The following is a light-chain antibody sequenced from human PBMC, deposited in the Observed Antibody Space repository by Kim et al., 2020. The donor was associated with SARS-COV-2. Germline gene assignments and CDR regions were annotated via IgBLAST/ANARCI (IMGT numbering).Light chain of an antibody. Sequence: NFMLTQPHSVSESPGKTVTISCTRSSGSIDDNYVQWYQQRPGGVPTTVIYEDDQRPSGVSDRLSGSIDNSSNSASLTISGLRTEDEAGYYCQSYNRDNVIFGGGTQLTVL. V-gene: IGLV6-57*04. CDR1: SGSIDDNY. J-gene: IGLJ2*01. CDR2: EDD. CDR3: QSYNRDNVI.